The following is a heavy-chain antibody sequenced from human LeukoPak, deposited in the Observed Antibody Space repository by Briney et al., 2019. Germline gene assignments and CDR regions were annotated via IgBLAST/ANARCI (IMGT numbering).Heavy chain of an antibody. CDR1: GFTFSSYW. Sequence: GGSLRLSCAASGFTFSSYWMSWVRQAPGKGLEWVANIKQDGSEKYYVDSVKGRFTISRDNSKNTLYLQMNSLRAEDTAVYYCAKGGSCPDYWGQGTLVTVSS. CDR2: IKQDGSEK. CDR3: AKGGSCPDY. D-gene: IGHD2-15*01. J-gene: IGHJ4*02. V-gene: IGHV3-7*01.